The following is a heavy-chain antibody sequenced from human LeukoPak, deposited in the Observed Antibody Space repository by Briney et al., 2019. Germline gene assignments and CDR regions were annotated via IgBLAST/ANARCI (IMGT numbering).Heavy chain of an antibody. CDR2: SGSGGST. V-gene: IGHV3-23*01. Sequence: GGSLRLSCAASGFTFSSYATSWVRQAPGKGLEWVSGSGSGGSTYYADSVKGRFTISRDNSKNTLYLQMNSPRAEDTAIYYCAKDFWSGYYPNYWGQGTLVTVSS. CDR1: GFTFSSYA. CDR3: AKDFWSGYYPNY. D-gene: IGHD3-3*01. J-gene: IGHJ4*02.